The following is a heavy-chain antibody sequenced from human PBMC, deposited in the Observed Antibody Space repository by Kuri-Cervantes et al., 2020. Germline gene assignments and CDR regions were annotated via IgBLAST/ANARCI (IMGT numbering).Heavy chain of an antibody. CDR2: INPNTGAT. CDR1: GYTFTSYD. V-gene: IGHV1-8*01. Sequence: ASVKVSCKASGYTFTSYDINWVRQTTGQGLEWMGWINPNTGATGHAQRFQGRVTMTRNTSISTAYMELSSLRSEDTAVYYCARGTYPRRVVPAARYYYGMDVWGQGTTVTVSS. CDR3: ARGTYPRRVVPAARYYYGMDV. D-gene: IGHD2-2*01. J-gene: IGHJ6*02.